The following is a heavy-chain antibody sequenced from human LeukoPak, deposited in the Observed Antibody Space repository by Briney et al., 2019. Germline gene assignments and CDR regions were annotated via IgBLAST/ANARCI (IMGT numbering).Heavy chain of an antibody. Sequence: KSSETLSLTCAVSGGSISSGGYSWSWIRQPPGKGLEWIGYIYHSGSTYYNPSLKSRVTISVDRSKNQFSLKLSSVTAADTAVYYCARGFVPPKTAYYGDYDWFDPWGQGTLVTVSS. CDR2: IYHSGST. D-gene: IGHD4-17*01. CDR3: ARGFVPPKTAYYGDYDWFDP. V-gene: IGHV4-30-2*01. J-gene: IGHJ5*02. CDR1: GGSISSGGYS.